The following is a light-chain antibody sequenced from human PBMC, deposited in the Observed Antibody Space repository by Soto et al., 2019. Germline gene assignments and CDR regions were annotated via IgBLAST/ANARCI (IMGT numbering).Light chain of an antibody. V-gene: IGKV1-8*01. CDR3: QQYYSYPYT. CDR2: AAS. J-gene: IGKJ2*01. Sequence: AIRMTQSPSSFSASTGDRVTITCRASQGISSYLAWYQQKPGKAPKLLIYAASTLQSGVPSRFIGSGSGTDFTLTISCLQSVDFATYYCQQYYSYPYTFGQGTKLEIK. CDR1: QGISSY.